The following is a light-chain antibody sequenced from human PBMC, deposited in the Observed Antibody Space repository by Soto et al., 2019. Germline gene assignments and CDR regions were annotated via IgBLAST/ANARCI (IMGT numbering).Light chain of an antibody. CDR3: QQSDIYPYT. V-gene: IGKV1-39*01. Sequence: DIQMTQSPSSLSVSVGDRVTITCRASQSITNYLNWYQQKPGKAPRLLVYAASSLQSGVPSRFSGNGSGTHFTLTISSLQPEDFASYYCQQSDIYPYTFGQGNKLEIK. J-gene: IGKJ2*01. CDR1: QSITNY. CDR2: AAS.